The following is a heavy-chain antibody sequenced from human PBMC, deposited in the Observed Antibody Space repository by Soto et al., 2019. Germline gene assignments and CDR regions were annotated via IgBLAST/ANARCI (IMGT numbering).Heavy chain of an antibody. J-gene: IGHJ6*03. V-gene: IGHV3-64*01. CDR2: ISSNGVGT. Sequence: GGSLRLSCAASGFTLSGYAMDWVRQAPGKGLEYVSGISSNGVGTYYANSVQGRFTISRDNSKNTVYLQMGSLGPEDMAVYYCARRARPDFYYMDVWGKGTTVTVSS. CDR1: GFTLSGYA. CDR3: ARRARPDFYYMDV. D-gene: IGHD6-6*01.